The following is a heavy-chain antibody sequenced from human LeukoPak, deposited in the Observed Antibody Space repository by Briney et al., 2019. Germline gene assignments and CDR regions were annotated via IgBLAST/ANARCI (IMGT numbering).Heavy chain of an antibody. CDR3: ARAVSAVAAHYFDY. Sequence: TSETLSLTCTVSGGSISSSSYYWGWIRQPPGKGLEWIGSIYYSGSTYYNPSLKSRVTISVDTSKNQFSLKLSSVTAADTAVYYCARAVSAVAAHYFDYWGQGTLVTVSS. J-gene: IGHJ4*02. CDR2: IYYSGST. V-gene: IGHV4-39*01. CDR1: GGSISSSSYY. D-gene: IGHD6-19*01.